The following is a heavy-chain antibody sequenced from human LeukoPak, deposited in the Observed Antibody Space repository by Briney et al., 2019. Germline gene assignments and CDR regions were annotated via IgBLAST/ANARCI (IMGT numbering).Heavy chain of an antibody. D-gene: IGHD6-19*01. Sequence: SETLSLTCTVSGGSISGYYWSWIRQPPGKGLEWIGYIYYSGSTNYNPSLKSRVTISVDTSKNQFSLKLSSVTAADTAVYYCARSGSGWYQEDYWGQGTLVTVSS. J-gene: IGHJ4*02. CDR1: GGSISGYY. CDR3: ARSGSGWYQEDY. CDR2: IYYSGST. V-gene: IGHV4-59*08.